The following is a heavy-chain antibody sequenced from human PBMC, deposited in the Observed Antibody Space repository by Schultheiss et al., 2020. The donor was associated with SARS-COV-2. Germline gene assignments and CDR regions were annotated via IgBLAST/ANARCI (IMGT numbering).Heavy chain of an antibody. V-gene: IGHV4-39*07. CDR3: ARGQRRPVWWFDP. Sequence: SETLSLTCAVSGDSISSGSYYWTWIRQPAGKGLEWIGSIYYSGSTYYNPSLKSRVTISVDTSKNQFSLKVTSVTAADTAVYFCARGQRRPVWWFDPWGQGTLVTVSS. J-gene: IGHJ5*02. CDR2: IYYSGST. CDR1: GDSISSGSYY. D-gene: IGHD3-16*01.